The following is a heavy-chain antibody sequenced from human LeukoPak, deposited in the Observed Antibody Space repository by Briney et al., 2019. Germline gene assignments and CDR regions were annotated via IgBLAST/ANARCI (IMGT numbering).Heavy chain of an antibody. J-gene: IGHJ6*04. Sequence: GSSVKVSCKASGGTFSSYAISWVRQAPGQGLEWMGGIIPIFGTANYAQKFQGRVTITADKSTSTAYMELSSLRSEYTAVYYCASATLRCSGGSCYEMDVWGKGTTVTVSS. CDR1: GGTFSSYA. D-gene: IGHD2-15*01. CDR2: IIPIFGTA. CDR3: ASATLRCSGGSCYEMDV. V-gene: IGHV1-69*06.